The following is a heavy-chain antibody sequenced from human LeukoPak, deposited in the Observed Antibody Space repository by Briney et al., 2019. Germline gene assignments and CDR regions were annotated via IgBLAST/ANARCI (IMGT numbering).Heavy chain of an antibody. Sequence: PGGSLRLSCTASVFTFSNYAMSWVRQAPGRGLECVSTISGSDGSTYYADSVKGRFTISRDNSKNTLYLQMNSLRVEDTAIYYCSKGRGYCTGGSCYSDYWGQGTLVTVSS. CDR3: SKGRGYCTGGSCYSDY. V-gene: IGHV3-23*01. CDR2: ISGSDGST. D-gene: IGHD2-15*01. J-gene: IGHJ4*02. CDR1: VFTFSNYA.